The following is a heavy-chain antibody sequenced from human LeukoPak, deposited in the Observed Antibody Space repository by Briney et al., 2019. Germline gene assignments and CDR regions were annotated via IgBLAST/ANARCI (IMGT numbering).Heavy chain of an antibody. CDR1: GYTFTGYY. CDR2: INPSGGGT. Sequence: GASVKVSCKASGYTFTGYYMHWVRQAPGQGLEWMGWINPSGGGTTYAQKFQGRVTMTRDTSTSTVYMELSRLRSEDTAVYYCARGCCGGSYYLIDYWGQGTLVTVSS. V-gene: IGHV1-46*01. D-gene: IGHD2-15*01. CDR3: ARGCCGGSYYLIDY. J-gene: IGHJ4*02.